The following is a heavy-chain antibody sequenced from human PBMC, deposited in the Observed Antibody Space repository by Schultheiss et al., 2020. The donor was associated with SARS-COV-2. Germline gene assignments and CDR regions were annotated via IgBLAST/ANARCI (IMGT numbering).Heavy chain of an antibody. D-gene: IGHD6-19*01. V-gene: IGHV3-23*01. CDR1: RFTFSSYA. CDR3: VKSPGVAVAGTISFDY. Sequence: GGSLRLSCAASRFTFSSYAMSWVRQAPGKGLEWVSGISGSGCSTHYADSVKGRFTISRDNSKNTLYLQMNSLRVEDTAVYYCVKSPGVAVAGTISFDYWGQGTLVTVSS. J-gene: IGHJ4*02. CDR2: ISGSGCST.